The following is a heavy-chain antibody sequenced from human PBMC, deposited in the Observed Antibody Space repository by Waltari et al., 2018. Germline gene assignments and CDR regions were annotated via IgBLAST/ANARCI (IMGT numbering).Heavy chain of an antibody. CDR2: INSDGSST. CDR3: ARGAVPAALRGDLDY. V-gene: IGHV3-74*01. D-gene: IGHD2-2*01. CDR1: GFTLTNYW. Sequence: EVQLVESGGGLVQPGGSLRLSCVASGFTLTNYWMHWVRQAPGKGLVWVSRINSDGSSTHYADSVKGRFTISRDNAKNTLYLQMNSLRAEDTAVFYCARGAVPAALRGDLDYWGQGTLVTVSS. J-gene: IGHJ4*02.